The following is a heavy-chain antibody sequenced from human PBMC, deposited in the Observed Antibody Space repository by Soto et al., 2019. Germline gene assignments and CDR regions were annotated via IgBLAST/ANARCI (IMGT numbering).Heavy chain of an antibody. J-gene: IGHJ4*02. CDR2: IYYSGST. Sequence: PSETLSLTCTVSGGSISSSSYYWGWIRQPPGKGLEWIGSIYYSGSTYYNPSLKSRVTISVDTSKNQLSLKLSSVTAADTAVYYCARHEYSGYVATIDYWGQGTLVTVSS. D-gene: IGHD5-12*01. V-gene: IGHV4-39*01. CDR1: GGSISSSSYY. CDR3: ARHEYSGYVATIDY.